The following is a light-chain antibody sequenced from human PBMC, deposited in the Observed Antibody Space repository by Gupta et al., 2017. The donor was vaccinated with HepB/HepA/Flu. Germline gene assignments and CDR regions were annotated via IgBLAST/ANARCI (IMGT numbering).Light chain of an antibody. CDR3: SSVTNSNILV. CDR1: SSAVGSNNY. V-gene: IGLV2-14*03. Sequence: QSALPQPASVSGSPVQSITISFTCSSSAVGSNNYVSWYQQHPGKAPKLMIYDVRKRPSGVANRFSGSKSGDTASLTISGLTEEDEADYYGSSVTNSNILVFGTGTKVTVL. CDR2: DVR. J-gene: IGLJ1*01.